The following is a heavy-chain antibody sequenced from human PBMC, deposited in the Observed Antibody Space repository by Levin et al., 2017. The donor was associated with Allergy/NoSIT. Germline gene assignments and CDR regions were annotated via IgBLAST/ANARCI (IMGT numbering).Heavy chain of an antibody. J-gene: IGHJ3*02. V-gene: IGHV4-61*02. D-gene: IGHD2-21*01. Sequence: PSETLSLTCTVSGGSISSGSYYWSWIRQTAGKGLECIGRVYPSGSTNYNPSLKSRVTISVDTSKNQFSLRLSSVTAADTAVYYCARDDSIDAFDIWGQGTMVTVSS. CDR1: GGSISSGSYY. CDR2: VYPSGST. CDR3: ARDDSIDAFDI.